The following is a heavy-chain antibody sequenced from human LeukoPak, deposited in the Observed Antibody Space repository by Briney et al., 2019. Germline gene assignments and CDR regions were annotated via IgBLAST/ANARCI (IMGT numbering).Heavy chain of an antibody. CDR1: GFTFSSYA. J-gene: IGHJ2*01. CDR3: AKDPNTTLAVAGVLGYFDL. D-gene: IGHD6-19*01. CDR2: ISYDGSNK. Sequence: GGSLRLSCAASGFTFSSYAMHWVRQAPGKGLEWVAVISYDGSNKYYADSVKGRFTISRDNSKNTLYVQMNSLRAEDTAVYYCAKDPNTTLAVAGVLGYFDLWGRGTLVTVSS. V-gene: IGHV3-30*04.